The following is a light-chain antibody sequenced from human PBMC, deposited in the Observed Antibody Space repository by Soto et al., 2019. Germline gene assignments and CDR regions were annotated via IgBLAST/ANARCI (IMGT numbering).Light chain of an antibody. CDR1: QAMSTY. J-gene: IGKJ4*01. V-gene: IGKV1-9*01. CDR2: SAS. Sequence: DIQLTQSPSFLSAFVGDTVTITCRASQAMSTYLAWYQQKPGKVPKLLIRSASTLQSGVPPRFSGGGSGTEFTLTISPLQPYDYGIYYSQQLNGYQLAFGGGANVEIK. CDR3: QQLNGYQLA.